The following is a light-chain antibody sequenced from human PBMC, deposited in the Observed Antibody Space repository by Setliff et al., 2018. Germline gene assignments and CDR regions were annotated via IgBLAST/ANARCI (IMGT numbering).Light chain of an antibody. J-gene: IGLJ1*01. CDR1: SSNIGRYT. CDR3: AAWDDSLLGYV. Sequence: QSALTQPPSASGTPGQRVTISCSGSSSNIGRYTVNWYQQLPGTAPKLLIYTNSQRPPGVPDRFSGSKSGTSGSLAISGLQSEDEADYYCAAWDDSLLGYVFGTGTKVTVL. CDR2: TNS. V-gene: IGLV1-44*01.